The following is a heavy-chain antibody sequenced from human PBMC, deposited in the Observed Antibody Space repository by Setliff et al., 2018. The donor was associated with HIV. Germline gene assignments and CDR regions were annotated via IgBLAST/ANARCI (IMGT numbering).Heavy chain of an antibody. CDR3: AAGPFSWGQYF. CDR2: ISAASGKK. J-gene: IGHJ4*01. CDR1: GYTFSSYG. Sequence: ASVKVSCKASGYTFSSYGISWVRQTPGQGLEWMGWISAASGKKYYAPKVHDRITLTMDMSTTTAHLQLRSLRSDDTAVYFCAAGPFSWGQYFWGHGTLVTVSS. D-gene: IGHD3-16*01. V-gene: IGHV1-18*01.